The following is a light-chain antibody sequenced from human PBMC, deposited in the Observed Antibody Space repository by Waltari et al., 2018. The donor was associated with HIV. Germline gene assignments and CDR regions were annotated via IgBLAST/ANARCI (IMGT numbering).Light chain of an antibody. CDR3: SPYTRSSVF. Sequence: QSALTQPASVSGSPGKSITISCTGISSDVGGYSYVSWYQQHPGKAPKLMIFDATNRPSGVSNRFSGSKSGDTASLTISLLQAEDEAVYFCSPYTRSSVFFGGGTRLTVL. CDR1: SSDVGGYSY. V-gene: IGLV2-14*03. J-gene: IGLJ2*01. CDR2: DAT.